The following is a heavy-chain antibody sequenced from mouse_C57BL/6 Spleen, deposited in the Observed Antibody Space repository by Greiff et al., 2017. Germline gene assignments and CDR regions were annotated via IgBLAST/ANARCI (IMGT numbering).Heavy chain of an antibody. CDR1: GYSFTGYF. D-gene: IGHD2-4*01. V-gene: IGHV1-20*01. Sequence: VQLQQSGPELVKPGDSVKISCEASGYSFTGYFMNWVMQSHGKSLEWIGRINPYNGDTFYNQKFKGKATLTVDKSSSTAHMELRSLTSEDSAVYYCARWDYDENYYAMDYWGQGTSVTVSS. CDR3: ARWDYDENYYAMDY. J-gene: IGHJ4*01. CDR2: INPYNGDT.